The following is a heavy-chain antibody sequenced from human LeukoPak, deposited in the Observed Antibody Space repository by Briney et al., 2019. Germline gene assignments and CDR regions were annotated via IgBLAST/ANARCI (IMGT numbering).Heavy chain of an antibody. CDR1: GGSISSYY. Sequence: SETLSLTCTVSGGSISSYYWSWIRQPPGKGLEWIGYIYTSGSTNYNPSHKSRVTISVDTSKNQFSLKLSSVTAADTAVYYCARRSNSGPFDYWGQGTLVTVSS. CDR3: ARRSNSGPFDY. J-gene: IGHJ4*02. CDR2: IYTSGST. D-gene: IGHD4-23*01. V-gene: IGHV4-4*09.